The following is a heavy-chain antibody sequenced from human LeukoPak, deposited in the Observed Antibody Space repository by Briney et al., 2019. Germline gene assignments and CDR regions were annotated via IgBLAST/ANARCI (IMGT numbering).Heavy chain of an antibody. J-gene: IGHJ4*02. D-gene: IGHD1-1*01. CDR2: IGIDSGNT. V-gene: IGHV3-48*01. Sequence: GGSLRLSCTASGFPFIEYSMNWVRQAPGKGLEWISYIGIDSGNTKYADSVRGRFIISADKAKNSLYLQMNSLRVEDTAVYYCARDHNYAFDNWGQGTLVSVAS. CDR1: GFPFIEYS. CDR3: ARDHNYAFDN.